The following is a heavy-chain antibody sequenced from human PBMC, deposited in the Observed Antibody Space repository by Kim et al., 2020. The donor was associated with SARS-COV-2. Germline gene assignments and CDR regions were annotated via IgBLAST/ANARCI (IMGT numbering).Heavy chain of an antibody. CDR1: GFTFSNYA. V-gene: IGHV3-23*01. J-gene: IGHJ6*03. CDR2: ISDSGDTT. CDR3: AKGWAGKDQYYYMDV. Sequence: GGSLRLSCAASGFTFSNYAMSWVRQTPGKGLEWVSGISDSGDTTYSADSAKGRFTISRSNSKNTLYLQMNSLRVEDTGVYYCAKGWAGKDQYYYMDVWGKGTTVTVSS. D-gene: IGHD3-10*01.